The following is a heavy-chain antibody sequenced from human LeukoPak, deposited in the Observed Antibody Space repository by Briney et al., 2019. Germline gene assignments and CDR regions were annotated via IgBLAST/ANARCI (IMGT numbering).Heavy chain of an antibody. CDR1: GYTFTGYY. J-gene: IGHJ5*02. Sequence: GASVKVSCKASGYTFTGYYMHWVRQAPGQGLEWMGWINPNSGGTNYAQKFQGRVTMTRDTSISTAYMELSRLRSDDTAVYYCARRHSVAMMDWFDPWGQGTLVTVSS. D-gene: IGHD5-12*01. V-gene: IGHV1-2*02. CDR3: ARRHSVAMMDWFDP. CDR2: INPNSGGT.